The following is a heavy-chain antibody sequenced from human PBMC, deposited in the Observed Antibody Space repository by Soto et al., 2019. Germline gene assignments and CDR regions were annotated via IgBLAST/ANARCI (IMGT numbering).Heavy chain of an antibody. D-gene: IGHD2-15*01. J-gene: IGHJ6*02. V-gene: IGHV5-10-1*01. Sequence: GESLKISCKGSGYGFTSYWISWVRQMPGKGLEWMGRIDPSDSYTNYSPSFQGHVTISADKSISTAYLQWSSLKASDTAMYYCARRLLGYCSGGSCESSYYYYGMDVWGQGTTVTVSS. CDR2: IDPSDSYT. CDR3: ARRLLGYCSGGSCESSYYYYGMDV. CDR1: GYGFTSYW.